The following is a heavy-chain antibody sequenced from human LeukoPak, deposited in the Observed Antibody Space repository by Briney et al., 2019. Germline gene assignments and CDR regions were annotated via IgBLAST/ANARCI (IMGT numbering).Heavy chain of an antibody. J-gene: IGHJ5*02. V-gene: IGHV3-23*01. D-gene: IGHD3/OR15-3a*01. CDR2: ISGSGGST. CDR3: ANSDPDWDWFDP. Sequence: GALILSCAASGFTFSSYAMRWVRQAPGEGLEWVSAISGSGGSTYYADSVKGRFTISRDNSKNTLYLQMNSLRAEDTAVYYCANSDPDWDWFDPWGQGTLVTVSS. CDR1: GFTFSSYA.